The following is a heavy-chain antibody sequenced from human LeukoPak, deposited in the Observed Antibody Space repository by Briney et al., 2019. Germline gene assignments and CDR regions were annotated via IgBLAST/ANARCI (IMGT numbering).Heavy chain of an antibody. J-gene: IGHJ4*02. D-gene: IGHD3-10*01. CDR1: GGSISSGDYS. V-gene: IGHV4-30-2*01. Sequence: SRTLSLTCAVSGGSISSGDYSWSWIRQPPGKGLEWIGYIYHSGSTYYNPSLKSRVTISVDRSKNQFSLKLSSVTAADTAVYYCARGGPLWFGELSYFDYWGQGTLVTVSS. CDR2: IYHSGST. CDR3: ARGGPLWFGELSYFDY.